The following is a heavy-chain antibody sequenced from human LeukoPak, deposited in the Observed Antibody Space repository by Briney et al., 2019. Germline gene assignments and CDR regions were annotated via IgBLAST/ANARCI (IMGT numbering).Heavy chain of an antibody. CDR2: IYYSGST. D-gene: IGHD2-21*02. V-gene: IGHV4-39*07. Sequence: SETLSLTCTVSGGSISSSSYYWGWIRQPPGKGLEWIGSIYYSGSTYYNPSLKSRVTISVDTSKNQFSLKLSSVTAADTAVYYCARVPLPASKNCGGDCYSRYYFDYWGQGTLVTVSS. CDR1: GGSISSSSYY. CDR3: ARVPLPASKNCGGDCYSRYYFDY. J-gene: IGHJ4*02.